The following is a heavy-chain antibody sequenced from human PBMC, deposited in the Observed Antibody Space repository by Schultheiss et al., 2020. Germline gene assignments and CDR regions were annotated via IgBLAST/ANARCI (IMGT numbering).Heavy chain of an antibody. CDR3: ARGLYYYDSSGYYRVHGWFDP. J-gene: IGHJ5*02. V-gene: IGHV4-59*12. Sequence: SETLSLTCTVSGGSISSYYWSWIRQPPGKGLEWIGYIYYSGSTNYNPSLKSRVTISVDTSKNQFSLKLSSVTAADTAVYYCARGLYYYDSSGYYRVHGWFDPWGQGTLVTVSS. D-gene: IGHD3-22*01. CDR2: IYYSGST. CDR1: GGSISSYY.